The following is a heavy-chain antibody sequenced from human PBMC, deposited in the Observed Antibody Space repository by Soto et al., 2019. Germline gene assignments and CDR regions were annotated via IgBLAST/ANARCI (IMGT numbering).Heavy chain of an antibody. J-gene: IGHJ4*02. CDR3: ARVRGYSSSWYTV. CDR1: GGSFSGYY. V-gene: IGHV4-34*01. D-gene: IGHD6-13*01. Sequence: QVQLQQWGAGLLKPSETLSLTCAVYGGSFSGYYWSWIRQPPGKGLEWIGEINHSGSTNYNPSLKSRVTISVDTSKNQFSLKLSSVTAADTAVYYCARVRGYSSSWYTVWGQGTLVTVSS. CDR2: INHSGST.